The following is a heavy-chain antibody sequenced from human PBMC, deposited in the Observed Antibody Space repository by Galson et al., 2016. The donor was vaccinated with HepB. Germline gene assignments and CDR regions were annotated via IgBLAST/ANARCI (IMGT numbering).Heavy chain of an antibody. CDR1: RFTFSAYT. CDR2: IGSRDKYR. V-gene: IGHV3-21*01. J-gene: IGHJ4*02. D-gene: IGHD3-10*01. CDR3: ARDHTLGPGVVDYFDS. Sequence: SLRLSCAASRFTFSAYTMNWVRQPPGKGLEWVSSIGSRDKYRFYADSVRGRFTISRDNAEKSLNLQMNSLRAEDTAVYYCARDHTLGPGVVDYFDSWGQGTPVTVSS.